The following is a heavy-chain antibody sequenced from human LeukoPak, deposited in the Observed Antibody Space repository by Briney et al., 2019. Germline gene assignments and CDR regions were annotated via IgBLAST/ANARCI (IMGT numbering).Heavy chain of an antibody. Sequence: SVNVSCKASGGTFSSYANSWVRQAPGQGLEWMGGIIPIFGTANYAQKFQGRVTITADESTSTAYMELSSLRSEDTAVYYCASNWNDRGRYYYGMDVWGQGTTVTVSS. D-gene: IGHD1-1*01. J-gene: IGHJ6*02. CDR2: IIPIFGTA. V-gene: IGHV1-69*13. CDR3: ASNWNDRGRYYYGMDV. CDR1: GGTFSSYA.